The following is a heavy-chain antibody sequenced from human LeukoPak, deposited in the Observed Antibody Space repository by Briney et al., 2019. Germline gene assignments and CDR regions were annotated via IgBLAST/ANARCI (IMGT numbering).Heavy chain of an antibody. CDR3: ARGPANWLDP. CDR2: INPNSGGT. Sequence: ASVKVSCKASGYTFTGYYIYWLRQAPGQGLEWMGWINPNSGGTKYAQKFQGRVTMTRDTSISTTYMELINLRSDDAAVYYCARGPANWLDPWGQGTLVAVSP. J-gene: IGHJ5*02. CDR1: GYTFTGYY. V-gene: IGHV1-2*02.